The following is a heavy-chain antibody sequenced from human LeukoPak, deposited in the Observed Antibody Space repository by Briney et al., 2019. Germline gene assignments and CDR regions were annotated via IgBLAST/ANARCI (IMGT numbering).Heavy chain of an antibody. CDR2: FGATGRTT. V-gene: IGHV3-23*01. CDR3: AKDPSPDSGGYYYWHS. CDR1: GFTFSSYA. Sequence: GGSLRLSCAASGFTFSSYAMHWVRQAPGRGLEWVSTFGATGRTTYYADSVQGRFTISRDFSKNTLCLQMDNLGADDTAVYFCAKDPSPDSGGYYYWHSWGQGTLVTVSS. J-gene: IGHJ4*02. D-gene: IGHD3-22*01.